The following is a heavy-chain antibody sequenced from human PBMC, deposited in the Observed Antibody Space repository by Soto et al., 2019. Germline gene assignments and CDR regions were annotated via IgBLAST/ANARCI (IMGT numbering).Heavy chain of an antibody. J-gene: IGHJ4*02. Sequence: SETLSLTCTVSGGSISTYYWSWIRQSPGKGLEWIGYIYYNGRTNYNPSLESRVTISLDTSKSQFSLKLSSVSAADTAVYYCARDGSGYDFWSGPYFFDYWGPGTLVTVSS. CDR3: ARDGSGYDFWSGPYFFDY. CDR2: IYYNGRT. D-gene: IGHD3-3*01. V-gene: IGHV4-59*01. CDR1: GGSISTYY.